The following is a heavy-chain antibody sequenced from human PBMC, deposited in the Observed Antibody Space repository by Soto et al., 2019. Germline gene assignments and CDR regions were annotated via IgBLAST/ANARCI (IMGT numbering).Heavy chain of an antibody. CDR1: GYTLTELS. V-gene: IGHV1-24*01. CDR3: ATYSEIVLVPAVHGSWFDP. J-gene: IGHJ5*02. Sequence: QVQLVQSGAEVKKPGASVKVSCKVSGYTLTELSIHWVRQAPGKGLEWMGGFDHEDGETIYAQKFQGRVTMTEDTSTDTAYMELSSLRSEDTAVYYCATYSEIVLVPAVHGSWFDPWGQGTLVTVSS. D-gene: IGHD2-2*01. CDR2: FDHEDGET.